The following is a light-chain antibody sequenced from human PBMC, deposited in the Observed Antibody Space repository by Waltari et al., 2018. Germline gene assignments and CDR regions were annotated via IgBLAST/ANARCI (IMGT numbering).Light chain of an antibody. Sequence: QLVLTQSPSASASLGASVKLTCTLSSGHSSNVIAWLQQHPAKGPRYLMKINSDGSHSKGDEIPDRFSGSSSGAERYLTISSLQSEDEADYYCQTGGHGTWVFGGGTKLTVL. CDR1: SGHSSNV. V-gene: IGLV4-69*01. CDR3: QTGGHGTWV. J-gene: IGLJ3*02. CDR2: INSDGSH.